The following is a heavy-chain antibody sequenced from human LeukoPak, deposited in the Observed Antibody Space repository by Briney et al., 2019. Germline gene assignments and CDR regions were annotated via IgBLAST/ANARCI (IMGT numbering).Heavy chain of an antibody. CDR3: ARVTRGYYDSSGYVDY. V-gene: IGHV4-30-4*01. J-gene: IGHJ4*02. CDR2: IYYSGST. CDR1: GGSISSGDYY. Sequence: SETLSLTCTVSGGSISSGDYYWSWIRQPPGKALEWIEYIYYSGSTYYNPSLKSRVTISVDTSKNQFSLKLSSVTAADTAVYYCARVTRGYYDSSGYVDYWGQGTLVTVSS. D-gene: IGHD3-22*01.